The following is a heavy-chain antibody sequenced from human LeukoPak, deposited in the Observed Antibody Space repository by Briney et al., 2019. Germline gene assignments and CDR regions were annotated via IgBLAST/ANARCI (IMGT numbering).Heavy chain of an antibody. CDR3: AIGIAAGGTFDY. V-gene: IGHV1-2*02. D-gene: IGHD6-13*01. J-gene: IGHJ4*02. CDR1: GYTFTGFY. CDR2: INPNSGGT. Sequence: ASVKVSCKASGYTFTGFYMHWVRQAPGQGLEWMGWINPNSGGTNYAQKFQGRVTMTRDTSISTAYMELSSLRSDDTAAYYCAIGIAAGGTFDYWGQGTLVTVSS.